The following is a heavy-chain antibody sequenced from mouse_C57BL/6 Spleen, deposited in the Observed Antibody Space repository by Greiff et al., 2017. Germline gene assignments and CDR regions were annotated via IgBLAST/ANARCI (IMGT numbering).Heavy chain of an antibody. V-gene: IGHV1-72*01. CDR2: IDPSSGGT. CDR3: ARFGDYYYPSWFAY. CDR1: GYTFTSYW. J-gene: IGHJ3*01. D-gene: IGHD1-1*01. Sequence: QVQLQQPGAELVKPGASVKLSCKASGYTFTSYWMHWVKQRPGRGLAWIGRIDPSSGGTKYNEKFKSKATLTVDKPSSTAYMQLSSLTSEASAVYYCARFGDYYYPSWFAYWGQATLVTVSA.